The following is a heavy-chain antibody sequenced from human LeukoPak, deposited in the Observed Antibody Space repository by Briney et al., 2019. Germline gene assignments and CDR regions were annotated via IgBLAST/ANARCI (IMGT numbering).Heavy chain of an antibody. J-gene: IGHJ4*02. CDR3: AKDLYGDYGGLDY. V-gene: IGHV3-23*01. D-gene: IGHD4-17*01. Sequence: GGSLRLSCAASGFTLSIYAMSWVRQARGKGLEWVSTISGGGGSTYYADSVKGRFTVSRDNSKNTLYLQMNSLRGEDTAIYYCAKDLYGDYGGLDYWGQGTLVSVSS. CDR2: ISGGGGST. CDR1: GFTLSIYA.